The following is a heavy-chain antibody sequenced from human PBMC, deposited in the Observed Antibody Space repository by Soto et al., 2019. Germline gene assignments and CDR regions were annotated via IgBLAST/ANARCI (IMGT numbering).Heavy chain of an antibody. CDR1: GGSVSSGSYY. D-gene: IGHD3-10*01. CDR3: ASSIPRFAFCFDP. V-gene: IGHV4-61*01. Sequence: PSETLSLTCTVSGGSVSSGSYYWSWIRQPPGKGLEWIGYIYYSGSTNYNPSLKSRVTISVDTSKNQFSLKLSSVTAADTAVYYCASSIPRFAFCFDPWGQGTLVTVSS. J-gene: IGHJ5*02. CDR2: IYYSGST.